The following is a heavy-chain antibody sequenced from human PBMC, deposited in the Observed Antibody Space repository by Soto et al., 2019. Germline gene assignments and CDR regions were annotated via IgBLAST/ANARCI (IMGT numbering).Heavy chain of an antibody. J-gene: IGHJ4*02. V-gene: IGHV4-34*01. D-gene: IGHD4-17*01. CDR3: ASLTVTTSVDY. CDR1: GGSFSGYH. Sequence: TSETLSLTCAVYGGSFSGYHWSWIRQPPGKGLEWIGEINHGGSTNYNPSLKSRVTISVDTSKNQFSLKLSPVTAADTAVYYCASLTVTTSVDYWGQGTLVTVSS. CDR2: INHGGST.